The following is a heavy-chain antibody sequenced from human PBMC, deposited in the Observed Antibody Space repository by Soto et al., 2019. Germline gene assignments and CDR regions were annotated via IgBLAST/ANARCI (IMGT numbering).Heavy chain of an antibody. Sequence: GASVKVSCKASGGTFSSYAISWVRQAPGQGLEWMGGIIPIFGTANYAQKFQGRVTITADESTSTAYMELSSLRSEDTAVYYCARGLAMRDTAMVDPYYYYGMDVWGQGTTVTVSS. V-gene: IGHV1-69*13. J-gene: IGHJ6*02. CDR3: ARGLAMRDTAMVDPYYYYGMDV. D-gene: IGHD5-18*01. CDR2: IIPIFGTA. CDR1: GGTFSSYA.